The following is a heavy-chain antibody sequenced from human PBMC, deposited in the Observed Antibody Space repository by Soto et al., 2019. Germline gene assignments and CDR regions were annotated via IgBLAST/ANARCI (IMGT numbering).Heavy chain of an antibody. V-gene: IGHV3-48*01. CDR1: GFTFSSYS. Sequence: GGSLRLSCAASGFTFSSYSMNWVRQAPGKGLEWVSYISSSSSTIYYADSVKGRFTISRDNAKNSLYLQMNSLRAEDTAVYYCARVPLQDYSNFDGQNWFDPWGQGTLVTVSS. CDR2: ISSSSSTI. J-gene: IGHJ5*02. CDR3: ARVPLQDYSNFDGQNWFDP. D-gene: IGHD4-4*01.